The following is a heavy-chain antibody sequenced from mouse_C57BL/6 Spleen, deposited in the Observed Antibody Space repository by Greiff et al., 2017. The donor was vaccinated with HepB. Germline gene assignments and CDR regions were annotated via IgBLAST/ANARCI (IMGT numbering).Heavy chain of an antibody. Sequence: DVKLVESGGGLVKPGGSLKLSCAASGFTFSDYGMHWVRQAPEKGLEWVAYISSGSSTIYYADTVKGRFTISRDNAKNTLFLQMTSLRSEDTAMYYCARGYYYGRSSFAYWGQGTLVTVSA. D-gene: IGHD1-1*01. J-gene: IGHJ3*01. CDR2: ISSGSSTI. V-gene: IGHV5-17*01. CDR3: ARGYYYGRSSFAY. CDR1: GFTFSDYG.